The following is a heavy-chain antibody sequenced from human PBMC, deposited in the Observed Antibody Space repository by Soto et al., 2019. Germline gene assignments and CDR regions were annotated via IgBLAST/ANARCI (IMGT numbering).Heavy chain of an antibody. CDR1: GFTFSSYA. J-gene: IGHJ4*02. V-gene: IGHV3-30-3*01. Sequence: QVQLVESGGGVVQPGRSLRLSCAASGFTFSSYAMHWVRQAPGKGLEWVAVISYDGSNKYYADSVKGRFTISRDNSKNTLYLKMNSLRAEDTAVYYCARVPDYGDYPSYWGQGTLVTVSS. CDR3: ARVPDYGDYPSY. D-gene: IGHD4-17*01. CDR2: ISYDGSNK.